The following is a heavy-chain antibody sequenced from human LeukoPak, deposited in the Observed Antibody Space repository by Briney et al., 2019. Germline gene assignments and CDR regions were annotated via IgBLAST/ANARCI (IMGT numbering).Heavy chain of an antibody. CDR1: GFTFSSNG. CDR2: VSFDGSNK. V-gene: IGHV3-33*01. J-gene: IGHJ6*02. Sequence: GGSLRLSCAASGFTFSSNGMHWVRQALGKGLEWVAVVSFDGSNKYFEDSVKGRFSISRDNSRNTLYLQMNSLRAEDTAVYYCARAGRGWFGSMDVWGQGTTVTLSS. D-gene: IGHD3-10*01. CDR3: ARAGRGWFGSMDV.